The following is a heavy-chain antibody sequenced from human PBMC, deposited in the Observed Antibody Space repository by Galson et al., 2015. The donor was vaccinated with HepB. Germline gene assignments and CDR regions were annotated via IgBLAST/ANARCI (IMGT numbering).Heavy chain of an antibody. Sequence: SVKVSCKASGYTFTYRYLHWVRQAPGQGLEWMGWISSYNDNTNYAQKLQGRVTMTTDTSTSTAYMELRSLRSDDTAVYYCARDPEWELLGGSYSDYWGPGTLVTVSS. D-gene: IGHD1-26*01. CDR2: ISSYNDNT. CDR1: GYTFTYRY. J-gene: IGHJ4*02. CDR3: ARDPEWELLGGSYSDY. V-gene: IGHV1-18*04.